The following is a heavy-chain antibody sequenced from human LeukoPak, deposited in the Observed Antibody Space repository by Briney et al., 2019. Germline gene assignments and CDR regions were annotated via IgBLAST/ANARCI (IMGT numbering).Heavy chain of an antibody. V-gene: IGHV3-30*02. D-gene: IGHD1-14*01. CDR2: IRYDGSKE. J-gene: IGHJ4*02. CDR1: GFTFSAYA. CDR3: AKDSRYYYVDY. Sequence: PGGSLRLSCAASGFTFSAYAMHWIRQAPGKGLEWVAFIRYDGSKEYYADSVKGRSTISRDNAKNTLYLQMNSLKTEDTAVYYCAKDSRYYYVDYWGQGTLVTVSS.